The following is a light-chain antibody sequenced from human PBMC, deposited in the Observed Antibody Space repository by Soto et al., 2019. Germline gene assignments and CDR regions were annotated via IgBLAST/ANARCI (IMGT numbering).Light chain of an antibody. Sequence: EIVMTQSPDTLSLSPGERVTLSCRTSQSVGSDLAWYQHRPGQAPRLLIYDASSRANGSPARFSGSGSGTEFTLTISSIQSRDFAVYYCQQYSTGPRTFGQGTKVDIK. J-gene: IGKJ1*01. CDR3: QQYSTGPRT. V-gene: IGKV3-15*01. CDR1: QSVGSD. CDR2: DAS.